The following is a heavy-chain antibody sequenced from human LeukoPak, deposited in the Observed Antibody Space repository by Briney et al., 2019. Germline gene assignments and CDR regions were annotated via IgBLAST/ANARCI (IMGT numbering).Heavy chain of an antibody. V-gene: IGHV3-7*01. J-gene: IGHJ3*02. CDR3: VRDRYDVLTGYNDAFDI. CDR1: GFTFRGYW. Sequence: GGSLRLSCVTSGFTFRGYWMSWFRQAPGKGLEWVGNIQPDGSGAFYVDAMRGRFTISRDNAQNSLYLQINSLRAEDTAVYYCVRDRYDVLTGYNDAFDIWGHGTLVAVSS. D-gene: IGHD3-9*01. CDR2: IQPDGSGA.